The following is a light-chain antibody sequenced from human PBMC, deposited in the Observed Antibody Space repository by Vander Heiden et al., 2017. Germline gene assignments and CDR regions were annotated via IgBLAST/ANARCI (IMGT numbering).Light chain of an antibody. Sequence: EIVMTQSPATLSVSPGERATLSCRASQSVSSNLAWYQQKPGQAPRLLIYGAYTRDTGIQVRFSGSGSGTDFTLTSRRRQYEDFEVYYPQQYTNWLFGQGTKLDIK. CDR1: QSVSSN. V-gene: IGKV3-15*01. CDR2: GAY. J-gene: IGKJ2*01. CDR3: QQYTNWL.